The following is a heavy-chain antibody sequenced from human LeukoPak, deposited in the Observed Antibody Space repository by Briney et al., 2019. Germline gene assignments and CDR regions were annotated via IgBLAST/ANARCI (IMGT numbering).Heavy chain of an antibody. CDR2: ISYDGSNK. CDR1: GFTFSSYA. V-gene: IGHV3-30-3*02. J-gene: IGHJ6*02. CDR3: AKWDTAMVSGMDV. Sequence: GGSLRLSCAASGFTFSSYAMHWVRQAPGKGLEWVAVISYDGSNKYYADSVKGRFTISRDNSKNTLYLQMNSLRAEDTAVYYCAKWDTAMVSGMDVWGQGTTVTVSS. D-gene: IGHD5-18*01.